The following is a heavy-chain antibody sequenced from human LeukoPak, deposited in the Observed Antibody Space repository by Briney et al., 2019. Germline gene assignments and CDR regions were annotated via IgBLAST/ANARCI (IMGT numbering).Heavy chain of an antibody. J-gene: IGHJ6*03. Sequence: ASVKVSCKASGGTFSSYAISWVRQAPGQGLEWMGGIIPIFGTANYAQKFQGRVTITADKSTSTAYMELSSLRSEDTAVYYCARVRGYSGSYRRDYYYYYMDVWGKGTTVTVSS. CDR2: IIPIFGTA. V-gene: IGHV1-69*06. CDR3: ARVRGYSGSYRRDYYYYYMDV. CDR1: GGTFSSYA. D-gene: IGHD1-26*01.